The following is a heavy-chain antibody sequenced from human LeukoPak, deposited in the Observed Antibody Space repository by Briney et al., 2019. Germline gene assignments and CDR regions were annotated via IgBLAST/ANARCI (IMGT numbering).Heavy chain of an antibody. J-gene: IGHJ3*02. CDR1: GGTFSSYA. Sequence: ASVKVSCKASGGTFSSYAISWVRQAPGQGLEWMGIINPSGGSTSYAQKFQGRVTMTRDTSTSTVYMELSSLRSEDTAVYYCARDSTYYDFWSGYHNDAFDIWGQGTMVTVSS. CDR2: INPSGGST. V-gene: IGHV1-46*01. CDR3: ARDSTYYDFWSGYHNDAFDI. D-gene: IGHD3-3*01.